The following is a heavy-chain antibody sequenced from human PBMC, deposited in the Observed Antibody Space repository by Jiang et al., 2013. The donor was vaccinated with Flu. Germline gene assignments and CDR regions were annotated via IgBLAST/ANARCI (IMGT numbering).Heavy chain of an antibody. D-gene: IGHD3-10*01. CDR1: GGTFSSYA. Sequence: GAEVKKPGSSVKVSCKASGGTFSSYAISWVRQAPGQGLEWMGRIIPILGIANYAQKFQGRVTITADKSTSTAYMELSSLRSEDTAVYYCARDPHLTMVRGVITHWGQGTLVTVSS. V-gene: IGHV1-69*04. CDR3: ARDPHLTMVRGVITH. J-gene: IGHJ4*02. CDR2: IIPILGIA.